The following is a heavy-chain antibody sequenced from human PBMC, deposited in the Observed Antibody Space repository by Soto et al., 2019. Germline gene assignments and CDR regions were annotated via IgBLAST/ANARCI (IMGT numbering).Heavy chain of an antibody. D-gene: IGHD5-12*01. CDR1: GASINNYY. V-gene: IGHV4-59*01. Sequence: PSETLSLTCSVSGASINNYYWSWIRQPPGKGLEWIGYVYFTGSTSTKYNPSLQSRVAMSVDSPKNQFSLKLTSMTAADTAIYYCAKYRRTDAEGYRLDFWGPGTLVTVSS. J-gene: IGHJ4*02. CDR2: VYFTGSTST. CDR3: AKYRRTDAEGYRLDF.